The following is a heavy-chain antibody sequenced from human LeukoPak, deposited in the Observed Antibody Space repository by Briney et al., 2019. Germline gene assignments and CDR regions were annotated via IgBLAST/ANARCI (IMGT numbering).Heavy chain of an antibody. CDR1: GYSFTTYY. CDR2: INPSGGST. J-gene: IGHJ4*02. CDR3: ARELVVVPAATSSPFDY. D-gene: IGHD2-2*01. Sequence: ASVKVSCKAFGYSFTTYYFHWVRQAPGQGVEWMGIINPSGGSTNYAQKFQGRVTMTRDTSTSTVYMELSSLRSEDTAVYYCARELVVVPAATSSPFDYWGQGTLVTVSS. V-gene: IGHV1-46*01.